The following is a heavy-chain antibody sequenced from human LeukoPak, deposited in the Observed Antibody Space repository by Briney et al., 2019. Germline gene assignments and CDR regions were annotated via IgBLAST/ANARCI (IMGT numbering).Heavy chain of an antibody. D-gene: IGHD6-13*01. CDR2: ISCSGSTI. J-gene: IGHJ4*02. Sequence: GGSLRLSCAASGFTFSDYYMSWIRQAPGKGLEWVSYISCSGSTIYYADSVKGRFIISRDNAKNSLYLQMNSLRAEATAMYYCAREVIAAAPFDYWGQGTLVTVHS. V-gene: IGHV3-11*01. CDR1: GFTFSDYY. CDR3: AREVIAAAPFDY.